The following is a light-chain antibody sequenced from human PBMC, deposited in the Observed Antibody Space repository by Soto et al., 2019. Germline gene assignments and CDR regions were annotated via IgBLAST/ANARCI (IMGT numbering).Light chain of an antibody. Sequence: EIVLTQSPGTLSLSPGERATLSCRASQSVSSSYLAWYQQNPGQAPRLLIYCASSRATGIPDRFSGSGAGTDFTLTISRLEPEDFAVYYCQQYGSSPYTFGQGTKVEVK. CDR3: QQYGSSPYT. CDR1: QSVSSSY. CDR2: CAS. J-gene: IGKJ2*01. V-gene: IGKV3-20*01.